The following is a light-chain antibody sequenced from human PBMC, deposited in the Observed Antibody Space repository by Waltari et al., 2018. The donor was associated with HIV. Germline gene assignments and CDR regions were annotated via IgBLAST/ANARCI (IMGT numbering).Light chain of an antibody. CDR1: SSDVGGYNY. CDR2: EVS. Sequence: QSALTQPASVSGSPGQSITISCPGTSSDVGGYNYVSWYQQHPGKAPKLMIYEVSKRTSGVPDRFSGSKSGNTASLTVSGLQAEDEADYYCSSYAGSNNFVFGTGTKVTVL. J-gene: IGLJ1*01. V-gene: IGLV2-8*01. CDR3: SSYAGSNNFV.